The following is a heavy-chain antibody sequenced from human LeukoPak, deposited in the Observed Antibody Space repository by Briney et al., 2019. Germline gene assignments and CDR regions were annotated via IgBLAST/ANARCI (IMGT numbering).Heavy chain of an antibody. V-gene: IGHV3-21*01. D-gene: IGHD6-13*01. J-gene: IGHJ4*02. CDR3: ARGKDSSSWYDGGSGGYSDY. CDR1: GFTFSSYS. Sequence: GGSLRLSCAASGFTFSSYSMNWVRQAPGKGLEWVSSISSSSSYIYYADSVKGRFTISRDNAKNSLYLQMNSLRAEDTAVYYCARGKDSSSWYDGGSGGYSDYWGQGTLVTVSS. CDR2: ISSSSSYI.